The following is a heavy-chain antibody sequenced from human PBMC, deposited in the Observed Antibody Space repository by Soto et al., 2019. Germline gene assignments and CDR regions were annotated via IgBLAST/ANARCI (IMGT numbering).Heavy chain of an antibody. D-gene: IGHD5-18*01. J-gene: IGHJ6*02. CDR2: IYYSGIT. CDR3: ARDGTAVAAGYYGMDV. CDR1: GGSITNYY. V-gene: IGHV4-59*01. Sequence: SETLSLTFTVSGGSITNYYWSWIQQHPGKGLEWIVFIYYSGITNYNPSLKSRVTISVATSQNQVSLKLSSVTAADTAVYYCARDGTAVAAGYYGMDVWGQGTTVTVSS.